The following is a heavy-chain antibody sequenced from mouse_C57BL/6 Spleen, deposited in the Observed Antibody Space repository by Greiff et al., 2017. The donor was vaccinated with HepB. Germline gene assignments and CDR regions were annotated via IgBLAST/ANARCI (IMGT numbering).Heavy chain of an antibody. D-gene: IGHD2-1*01. Sequence: EVQRVESGGGLVKPGGSLKLSCAASGFTFSSYAMSWVRQTPEKRLEWVATISDGGSYTYYPDNVKGRFTISRDNAKNDLYLQMSHLKSEDTAMYYCARYYGNYFDYWGQGTTLTVSS. CDR3: ARYYGNYFDY. J-gene: IGHJ2*01. V-gene: IGHV5-4*01. CDR2: ISDGGSYT. CDR1: GFTFSSYA.